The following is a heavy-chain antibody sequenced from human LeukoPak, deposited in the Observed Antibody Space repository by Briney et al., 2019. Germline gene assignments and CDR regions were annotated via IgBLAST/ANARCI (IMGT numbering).Heavy chain of an antibody. Sequence: GGSLRLSCAASGFTFSSYWMHWVRQAPGKGLVWVSRINSDGSSARYADSVKGRFTISRDNSKNTLYLQMNSLRAEDTAVYYCAKGPGSWLGYWGQGTLVTVSS. J-gene: IGHJ4*02. D-gene: IGHD3-10*01. CDR3: AKGPGSWLGY. CDR1: GFTFSSYW. CDR2: INSDGSSA. V-gene: IGHV3-74*01.